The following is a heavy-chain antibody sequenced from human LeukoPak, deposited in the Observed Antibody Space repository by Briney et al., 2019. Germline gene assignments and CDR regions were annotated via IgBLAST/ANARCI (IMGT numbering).Heavy chain of an antibody. Sequence: PGESLKISCKGSGYSFTTYWIGWVRQMPGKGLGSMGIIYPSDSDMKYNPPFQGQVTISADKSISTAYLRWSSLKTSDTAMYYCVRLDSSGWYYFDYWGQGTLVTVSS. V-gene: IGHV5-51*01. CDR2: IYPSDSDM. J-gene: IGHJ4*02. CDR3: VRLDSSGWYYFDY. D-gene: IGHD6-19*01. CDR1: GYSFTTYW.